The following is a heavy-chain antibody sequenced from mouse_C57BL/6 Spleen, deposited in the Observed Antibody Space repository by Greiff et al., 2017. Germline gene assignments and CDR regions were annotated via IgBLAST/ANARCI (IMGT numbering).Heavy chain of an antibody. V-gene: IGHV5-9-1*02. D-gene: IGHD4-1*01. CDR2: ISSGGDYN. CDR3: TSQDWEGAY. Sequence: DVKLVESGEGLVKPGGSLKLSCAASGFTFSSYAMSWVRQTPGKGLEWVAYISSGGDYNYYADTVKGRYTISRDNARNTRYLQMSSLKSEDTAMSYCTSQDWEGAYWGQGTLVTVSA. CDR1: GFTFSSYA. J-gene: IGHJ3*01.